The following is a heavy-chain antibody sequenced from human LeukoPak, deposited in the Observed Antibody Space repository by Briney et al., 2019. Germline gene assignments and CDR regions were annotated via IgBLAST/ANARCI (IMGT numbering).Heavy chain of an antibody. D-gene: IGHD1-26*01. CDR3: ARASGSYYVGYYYYYMDV. J-gene: IGHJ6*03. Sequence: SETLSLTCAVYGGSFSGYYWSWIRQPPGEGLEWIGEINHSGSTNYNPSLKSRVTISVDTSKNQFSLKLSSVTAADTAVYYCARASGSYYVGYYYYYMDVWGKGTTVTISS. CDR2: INHSGST. CDR1: GGSFSGYY. V-gene: IGHV4-34*01.